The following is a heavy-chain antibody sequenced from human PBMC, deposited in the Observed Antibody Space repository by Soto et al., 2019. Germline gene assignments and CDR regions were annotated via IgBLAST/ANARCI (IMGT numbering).Heavy chain of an antibody. D-gene: IGHD5-12*01. V-gene: IGHV4-59*08. CDR1: GGSISSYY. CDR2: IYYSGST. CDR3: ARPEGGYGSGYSWFDP. J-gene: IGHJ5*02. Sequence: SETLSLTCTVPGGSISSYYWSWIRQPPGKGLEWIGYIYYSGSTNYNPSLKSRVIISLDTSKNQFSLKLSSVTAADTALYYCARPEGGYGSGYSWFDPWGQGTRVTVS.